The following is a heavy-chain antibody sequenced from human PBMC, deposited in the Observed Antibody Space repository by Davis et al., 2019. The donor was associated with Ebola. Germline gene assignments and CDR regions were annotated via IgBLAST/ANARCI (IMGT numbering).Heavy chain of an antibody. D-gene: IGHD3-10*01. CDR3: AREGLGSDRYFDY. J-gene: IGHJ4*02. V-gene: IGHV3-23*01. CDR1: GFTFSSFP. CDR2: ISDSGDST. Sequence: GESLKISCAASGFTFSSFPMSWVRQAPGKGLEWVSAISDSGDSTYYADSVKGRFAISRDNSKNTVYLQMNSLRAEDTAVYYCAREGLGSDRYFDYWGQGTLVTVSS.